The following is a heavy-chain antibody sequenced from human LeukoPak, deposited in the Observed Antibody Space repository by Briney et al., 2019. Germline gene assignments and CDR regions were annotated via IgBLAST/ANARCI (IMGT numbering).Heavy chain of an antibody. CDR3: TTPSAGGYYDSSGYYYSGENAFDI. D-gene: IGHD3-22*01. J-gene: IGHJ3*02. Sequence: GGSLRLSCAASGFTFSNAWMSWVRQAPGKGLEWVGRIKSKTDGGTTDYAAPVKGRFTISRDDSKNTLYLKMNSLKTEDTAVYYCTTPSAGGYYDSSGYYYSGENAFDIWGQGTMVSVSS. CDR2: IKSKTDGGTT. V-gene: IGHV3-15*01. CDR1: GFTFSNAW.